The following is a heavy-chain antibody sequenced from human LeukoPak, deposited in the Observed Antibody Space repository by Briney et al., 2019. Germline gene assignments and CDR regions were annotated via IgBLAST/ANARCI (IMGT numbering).Heavy chain of an antibody. CDR2: IYTSGIT. CDR1: GFTVSSDY. V-gene: IGHV3-53*01. Sequence: PGGSLRLSCAASGFTVSSDYMTWVRQAPGEGLVWVSGIYTSGITYYADSVKGRFTISRDSFKNTLYLQMNNLRAEDSAVYFCASMLLGGSGWYDYWGQGTLVTVSS. CDR3: ASMLLGGSGWYDY. D-gene: IGHD6-19*01. J-gene: IGHJ4*02.